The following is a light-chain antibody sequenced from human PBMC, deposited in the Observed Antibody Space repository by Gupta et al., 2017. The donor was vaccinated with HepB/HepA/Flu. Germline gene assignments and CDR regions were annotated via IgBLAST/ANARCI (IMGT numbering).Light chain of an antibody. Sequence: DMQVTQSPPSLSASVGDRITITCRAGQNIRAYLNWYQQRPGKAPNLLIYGASNLQTGVPSRFSGSGSGTEFTLTISRLQHEDFATYCCQQTNSAPWTFGLGTKVDIK. J-gene: IGKJ1*01. V-gene: IGKV1-39*01. CDR1: QNIRAY. CDR2: GAS. CDR3: QQTNSAPWT.